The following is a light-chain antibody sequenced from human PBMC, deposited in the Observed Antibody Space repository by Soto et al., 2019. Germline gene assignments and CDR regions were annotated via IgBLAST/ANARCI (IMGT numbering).Light chain of an antibody. V-gene: IGKV3-11*01. CDR3: QQRNRSPPVT. J-gene: IGKJ5*01. CDR1: PSVTNY. Sequence: LWCXXSPSVTNYLAWYQQKPGQPPRLLIYGAFNRAAGIPARFSGSGSGTDFTLTIRSLGPDCCAVYPCQQRNRSPPVTFGQGTRLEIK. CDR2: GAF.